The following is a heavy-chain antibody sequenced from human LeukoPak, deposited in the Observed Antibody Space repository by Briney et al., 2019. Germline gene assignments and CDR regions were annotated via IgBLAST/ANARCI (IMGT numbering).Heavy chain of an antibody. D-gene: IGHD3-10*02. CDR1: GFTFEDYG. CDR3: ARDMLLGDAFDI. J-gene: IGHJ3*02. CDR2: INWNGGST. V-gene: IGHV3-20*04. Sequence: GGSLRLSCVVSGFTFEDYGINWVRQAPGKGLEWVSNINWNGGSTGYGDCVKGRFTISRDNAKNSVFLQMHSLRDDDTALYFCARDMLLGDAFDIWGQGTMVIVSS.